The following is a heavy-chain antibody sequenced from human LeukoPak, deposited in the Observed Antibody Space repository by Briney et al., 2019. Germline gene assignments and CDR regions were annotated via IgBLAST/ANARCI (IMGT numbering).Heavy chain of an antibody. CDR2: ISGSGGST. D-gene: IGHD6-13*01. J-gene: IGHJ5*02. CDR1: GFTFSSYA. V-gene: IGHV3-23*01. Sequence: PGGSLRLSCAASGFTFSSYAMSWVRQAPGKGLEWVSAISGSGGSTYYADSVEGRFTISRDNSKNTLYLQMNSLRAEDTAVYYCAKDNSSSWYGHWFDPWGQGTLVTVSS. CDR3: AKDNSSSWYGHWFDP.